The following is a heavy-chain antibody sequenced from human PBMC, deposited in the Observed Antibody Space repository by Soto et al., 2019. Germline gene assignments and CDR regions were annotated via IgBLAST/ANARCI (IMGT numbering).Heavy chain of an antibody. D-gene: IGHD3-22*01. Sequence: PGGSLRLSCAASGFTFDDYAMHWVRQAPGKGLEWVSGISWNSGSIGYADSVKGRFTISRDNAKNSLYLQMNSLRAEDTALYYCAKGGHYYDSSGYPPKDPFDYWGQGTPVTVSS. CDR3: AKGGHYYDSSGYPPKDPFDY. CDR2: ISWNSGSI. V-gene: IGHV3-9*01. J-gene: IGHJ4*02. CDR1: GFTFDDYA.